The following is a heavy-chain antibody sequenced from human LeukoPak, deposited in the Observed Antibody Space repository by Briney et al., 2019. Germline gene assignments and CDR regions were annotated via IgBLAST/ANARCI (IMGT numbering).Heavy chain of an antibody. CDR3: AREGLIKNFDY. CDR2: IIPIFGTA. V-gene: IGHV1-69*13. J-gene: IGHJ4*02. Sequence: ASVKVSCKASVGTFSSYAISWVRQAPGQGLEWMGGIIPIFGTANYAQKFQGRVTITADESTSTAYMELSSLRSEDTAVYYCAREGLIKNFDYWGQGTLVTVSS. D-gene: IGHD3-16*02. CDR1: VGTFSSYA.